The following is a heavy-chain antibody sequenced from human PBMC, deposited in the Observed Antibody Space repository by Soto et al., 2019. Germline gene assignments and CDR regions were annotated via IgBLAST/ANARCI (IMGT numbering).Heavy chain of an antibody. Sequence: GGSLRLSCAASGFTVSSNYMSWVRQAPGKGLEWVSVIYSGGSTYYADSVKGRFTISRDNSKNTLYLQMNSLRAEDTAVYYCARFRPGIVEWELNYYFDYWGQGTLVTVSS. D-gene: IGHD1-26*01. CDR3: ARFRPGIVEWELNYYFDY. V-gene: IGHV3-66*01. CDR1: GFTVSSNY. J-gene: IGHJ4*02. CDR2: IYSGGST.